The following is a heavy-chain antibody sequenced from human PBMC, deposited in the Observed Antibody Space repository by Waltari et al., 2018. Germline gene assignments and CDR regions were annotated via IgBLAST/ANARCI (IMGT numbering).Heavy chain of an antibody. J-gene: IGHJ4*02. CDR1: GYTFSSYG. Sequence: QVQLVQSGAEVKKPGASVKVSCKASGYTFSSYGISWVRQAPGQGFEWMGWPNSDNGNTYYAQSGQGRVTRTTNTPTSTAYMELRSLRSDDPAGYYCARSKAVAGSRALDYWGQGTLVIVSS. CDR3: ARSKAVAGSRALDY. CDR2: PNSDNGNT. D-gene: IGHD6-13*01. V-gene: IGHV1-18*01.